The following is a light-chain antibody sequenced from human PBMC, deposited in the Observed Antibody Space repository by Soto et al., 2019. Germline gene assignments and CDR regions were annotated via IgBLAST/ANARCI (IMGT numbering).Light chain of an antibody. CDR3: QQYGSSVWGT. V-gene: IGKV3-20*01. J-gene: IGKJ2*01. CDR1: QSVTSTY. Sequence: EIVLTQSPGTLSLSPGERATLSCRASQSVTSTYLAWYQQKPGQAPRLLIYGASSRATGIPDRFSGSGSGTDFTLTISRLEREDFAVYYWQQYGSSVWGTVGQGTKLEIK. CDR2: GAS.